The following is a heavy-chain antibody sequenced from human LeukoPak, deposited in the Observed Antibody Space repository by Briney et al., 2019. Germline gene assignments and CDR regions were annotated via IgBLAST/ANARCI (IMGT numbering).Heavy chain of an antibody. CDR3: ARDFTYYDSSGYQTYYFDY. J-gene: IGHJ4*02. V-gene: IGHV3-53*01. CDR2: IYSGGST. D-gene: IGHD3-22*01. CDR1: GFTFSDYY. Sequence: SGGSLRLSCAASGFTFSDYYMSWVRQAPGKGLEWVSVIYSGGSTYYADSVKGRFTISRDNSKNTLYLQMNSLRAEDTAVYYCARDFTYYDSSGYQTYYFDYWGQGTLVTVSS.